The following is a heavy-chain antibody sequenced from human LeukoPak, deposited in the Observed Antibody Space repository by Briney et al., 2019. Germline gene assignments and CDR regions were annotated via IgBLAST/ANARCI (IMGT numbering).Heavy chain of an antibody. Sequence: PGGSLRLSCAASGFTFSDHYMDWVRQGPGKGLEWVGRIRNRAKSYSTQNAPSVKDRFTISRDDSRNSLYLQMNSLKTEDTAVYFCARVGDYYDSRGYSTDAFDIWGQGTMVTVSS. CDR2: IRNRAKSYST. CDR3: ARVGDYYDSRGYSTDAFDI. J-gene: IGHJ3*02. CDR1: GFTFSDHY. D-gene: IGHD3-22*01. V-gene: IGHV3-72*01.